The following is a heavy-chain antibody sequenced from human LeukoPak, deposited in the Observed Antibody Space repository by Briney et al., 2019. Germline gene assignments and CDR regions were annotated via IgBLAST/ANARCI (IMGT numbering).Heavy chain of an antibody. Sequence: GSLRLSCAASGFTFSSYAMHWVRQAPGKGLEWIGEIYHSGSTNYNPSLESRVTVSVDKSKNQFSLDLTSVTAADTAVYYCARFCGSTSWHSGYYYGIDVWGQGTTVTVSS. V-gene: IGHV4-4*02. D-gene: IGHD2-2*01. CDR3: ARFCGSTSWHSGYYYGIDV. CDR2: IYHSGST. J-gene: IGHJ6*02. CDR1: GFTFSSYA.